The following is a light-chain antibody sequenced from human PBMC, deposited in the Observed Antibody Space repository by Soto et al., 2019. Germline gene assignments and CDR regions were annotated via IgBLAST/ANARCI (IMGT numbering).Light chain of an antibody. V-gene: IGKV3-20*01. Sequence: EIVLTQSPGTLSLSPGERATLSCRASQSVSSSYLAWYQQKPGQAPRLLIYGASSRATGIPDRFSGSGSGTDFTLTISRLEPEDFAVYYCQQYGSYHLTFGGGTKVEIK. CDR2: GAS. J-gene: IGKJ4*01. CDR3: QQYGSYHLT. CDR1: QSVSSSY.